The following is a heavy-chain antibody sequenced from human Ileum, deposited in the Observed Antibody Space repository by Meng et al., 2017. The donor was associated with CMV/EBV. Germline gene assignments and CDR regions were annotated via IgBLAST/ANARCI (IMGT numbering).Heavy chain of an antibody. CDR3: ASSFGEFIDY. CDR1: GGSISSYY. J-gene: IGHJ4*02. CDR2: IYYSGIT. D-gene: IGHD3-10*01. V-gene: IGHV4-59*01. Sequence: GSLRLSCTVPGGSISSYYWSWIRKPPGKGLEWIGYIYYSGITNYNPSLKSRVTISVDTSKNQFSLKLSSVTAADTAVYYCASSFGEFIDYWGQGTVVTVSS.